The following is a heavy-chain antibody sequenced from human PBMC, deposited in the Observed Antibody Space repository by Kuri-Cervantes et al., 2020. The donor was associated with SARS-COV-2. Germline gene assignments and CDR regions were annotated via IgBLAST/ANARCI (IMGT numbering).Heavy chain of an antibody. Sequence: GGSLRLSCAASGFTFSSYAMSWVRQAPGKGLEWVSAISGSGGSTYYADSVKGRFTISRDNSKNTLYLQMNSLRAEDTGVYYCAKDPQPGDAFDIWGQGTMVTVSS. CDR2: ISGSGGST. D-gene: IGHD6-13*01. V-gene: IGHV3-23*01. CDR1: GFTFSSYA. J-gene: IGHJ3*02. CDR3: AKDPQPGDAFDI.